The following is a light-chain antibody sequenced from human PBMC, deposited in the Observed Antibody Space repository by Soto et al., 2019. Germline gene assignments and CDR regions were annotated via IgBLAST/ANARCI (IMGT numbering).Light chain of an antibody. Sequence: QSALTQPASVSWSPGHSITISCTGSTSDVGAYNYVSWYKHHPGQAPQLMIYEVSNRPSGVSNRFSGSKSGNTASLTISGLQADDEGDYYCSSKTSSSSHFVFGTGTKVTVL. J-gene: IGLJ1*01. CDR2: EVS. CDR3: SSKTSSSSHFV. V-gene: IGLV2-14*01. CDR1: TSDVGAYNY.